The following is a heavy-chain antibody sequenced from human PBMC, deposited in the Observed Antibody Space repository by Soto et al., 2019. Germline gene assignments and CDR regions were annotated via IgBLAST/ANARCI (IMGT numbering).Heavy chain of an antibody. J-gene: IGHJ4*02. Sequence: LSCATSGFSFSRHSMHWFRQAPGKGLEWVAVTSSNEGTKFYADSVKGRFTISRDNSKNTLYLHMNSLRVEDTAVYDCARGVLTTHCYFDNWRKGIRVTV. V-gene: IGHV3-30*04. CDR1: GFSFSRHS. CDR2: TSSNEGTK. CDR3: ARGVLTTHCYFDN. D-gene: IGHD3-10*01.